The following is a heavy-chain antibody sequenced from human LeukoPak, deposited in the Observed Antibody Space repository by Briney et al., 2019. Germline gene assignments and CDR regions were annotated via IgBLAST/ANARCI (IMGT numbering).Heavy chain of an antibody. V-gene: IGHV1-69*04. CDR3: SRVKQQLVRGLWLDP. D-gene: IGHD6-13*01. J-gene: IGHJ5*02. CDR2: VIPILGVT. CDR1: GGTFSSYA. Sequence: GASVKVSCKSSGGTFSSYAFSWVRQAPGQGLEWVGRVIPILGVTNYAQKFQGRVTITADSSTSTAYMELTSLRSDDTAVYFCSRVKQQLVRGLWLDPWGQGTLVTVSS.